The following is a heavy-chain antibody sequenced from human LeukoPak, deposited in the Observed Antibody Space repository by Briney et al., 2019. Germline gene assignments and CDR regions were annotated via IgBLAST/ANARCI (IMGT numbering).Heavy chain of an antibody. Sequence: ASVKVSCKVSGYTLTELSMHWVRQAPGKGPEWMGGFDPEDGETIYAQKFQGRVTMTEDTSTDTAYMELSSLRSEDTAVYYCATTREIAAAGPPTPFDYWGQGTLVTVSS. CDR1: GYTLTELS. D-gene: IGHD6-13*01. J-gene: IGHJ4*02. CDR3: ATTREIAAAGPPTPFDY. V-gene: IGHV1-24*01. CDR2: FDPEDGET.